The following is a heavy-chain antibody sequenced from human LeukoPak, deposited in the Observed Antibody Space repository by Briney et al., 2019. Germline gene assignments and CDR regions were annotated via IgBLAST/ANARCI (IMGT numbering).Heavy chain of an antibody. Sequence: PGGSLRLSCAASGFTFSNAWMSWVRQAPGKGLEWVGRIKSKTDGGTTDYAAPVKGRFTISRDDSKNTLYLQMNSLKTEDTAVYYCTTEFRSHSGSYFYWGQGTLVTVSS. CDR3: TTEFRSHSGSYFY. CDR1: GFTFSNAW. V-gene: IGHV3-15*01. J-gene: IGHJ4*02. D-gene: IGHD1-26*01. CDR2: IKSKTDGGTT.